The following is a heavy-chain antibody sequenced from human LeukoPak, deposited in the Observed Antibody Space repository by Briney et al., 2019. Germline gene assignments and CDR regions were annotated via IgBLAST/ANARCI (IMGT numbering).Heavy chain of an antibody. CDR1: GFTFSNAW. CDR3: TTDQRITVFGVVVNDHGAFDI. Sequence: GGSLRLSCAASGFTFSNAWMNWVRQAPGKGLEWVGRIKSKTDGGTTDYAAPVKGRFTISRDDSKNTLYLQMNSLKTEDTAVYYCTTDQRITVFGVVVNDHGAFDIWGQGTMVTVSS. D-gene: IGHD3-3*01. J-gene: IGHJ3*02. V-gene: IGHV3-15*01. CDR2: IKSKTDGGTT.